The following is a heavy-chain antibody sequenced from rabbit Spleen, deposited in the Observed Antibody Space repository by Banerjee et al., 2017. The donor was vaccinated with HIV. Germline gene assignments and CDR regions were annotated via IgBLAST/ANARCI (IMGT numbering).Heavy chain of an antibody. Sequence: QEQLVEYGGGLVKPEGSLTLTCKASGFSFGDRDGMCWVRQAPGKGLEWIGCINTATGKGVYANWAKGRFTISSTSSTTVPLQMTSLTGADTATYFCARDLVGVIGWNFSLWGQGTLVTVS. D-gene: IGHD1-1*01. J-gene: IGHJ4*01. V-gene: IGHV1S45*01. CDR3: ARDLVGVIGWNFSL. CDR1: GFSFGDRDG. CDR2: INTATGKG.